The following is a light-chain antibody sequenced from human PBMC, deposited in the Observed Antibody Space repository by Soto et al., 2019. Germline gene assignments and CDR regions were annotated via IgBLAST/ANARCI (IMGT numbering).Light chain of an antibody. J-gene: IGKJ1*01. V-gene: IGKV1-39*01. CDR1: QSIRNY. Sequence: DIQMTQSPASLSASVGDSVTITCRTTQSIRNYLNWYQLKPGKAPKLLIYAASGLHSGVPSRFSAGGSGTEFTLTISSLQPEDFAIYYCQQTYSIPATFGQGTKV. CDR2: AAS. CDR3: QQTYSIPAT.